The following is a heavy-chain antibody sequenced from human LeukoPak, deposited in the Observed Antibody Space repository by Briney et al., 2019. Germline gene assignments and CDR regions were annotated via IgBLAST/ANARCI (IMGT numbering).Heavy chain of an antibody. CDR2: IWYDGSNK. Sequence: GRSLRLSCVASGFTFSSYGMHWVRQAPGKGLEWVAVIWYDGSNKKYVDSVKGRFTISRDNSKNTLFLQMNSLRAEDTAVYSCARGPVAGALYYYGMDVWGQGTTVIVSS. V-gene: IGHV3-33*01. CDR3: ARGPVAGALYYYGMDV. CDR1: GFTFSSYG. D-gene: IGHD6-19*01. J-gene: IGHJ6*02.